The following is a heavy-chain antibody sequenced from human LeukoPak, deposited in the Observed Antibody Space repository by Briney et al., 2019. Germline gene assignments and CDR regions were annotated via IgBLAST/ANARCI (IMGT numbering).Heavy chain of an antibody. V-gene: IGHV1-69*13. Sequence: SVKVSCKASGGTFSSYAISWVPQAPGQGLEWMGGIIPIFGTANYAQKFQGRVTITADESTSRAYMELRSLRSEDTAVDYCSRSRYDILNGYYSPGRYYYFDYWGQGTLVTVYS. CDR1: GGTFSSYA. CDR3: SRSRYDILNGYYSPGRYYYFDY. D-gene: IGHD3-9*01. CDR2: IIPIFGTA. J-gene: IGHJ4*02.